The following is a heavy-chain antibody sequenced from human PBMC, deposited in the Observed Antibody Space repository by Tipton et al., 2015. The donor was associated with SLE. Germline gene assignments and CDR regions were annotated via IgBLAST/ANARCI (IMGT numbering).Heavy chain of an antibody. Sequence: TLSLTCDVYGGSFSGHYWSWIRQPPGKGLEWIGEINDSGSTNYNPSLKSRVTISVDTSKKQFSLRLTSVTAADTAVYYCARKYCFGSKYFDFWGLGTLVTVSS. D-gene: IGHD3-10*01. CDR1: GGSFSGHY. CDR2: INDSGST. CDR3: ARKYCFGSKYFDF. V-gene: IGHV4-34*01. J-gene: IGHJ4*02.